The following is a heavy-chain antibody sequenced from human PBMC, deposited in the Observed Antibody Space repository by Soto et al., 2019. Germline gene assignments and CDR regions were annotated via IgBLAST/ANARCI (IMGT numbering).Heavy chain of an antibody. V-gene: IGHV3-33*01. D-gene: IGHD1-1*01. CDR2: IWYDGDQQ. J-gene: IGHJ4*02. Sequence: GESLKISCAASGFTFSDYGMHWVRQAPGKGLQWVAVIWYDGDQQYYADSVKGRFTISRDNSKNTLDLQMNSLRGEDTAVYYCARGQLERRYFXLWGQGTLVTVSS. CDR1: GFTFSDYG. CDR3: ARGQLERRYFXL.